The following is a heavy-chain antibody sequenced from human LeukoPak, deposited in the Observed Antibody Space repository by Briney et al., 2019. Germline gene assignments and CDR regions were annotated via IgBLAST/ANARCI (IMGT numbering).Heavy chain of an antibody. CDR1: GGSISSYY. CDR3: ARGHTSGWSKDFDF. J-gene: IGHJ4*02. D-gene: IGHD6-19*01. Sequence: SETLSLTCTVSGGSISSYYWSWMRQPPGKGLEWIAFTDDSGSASYNPSLKSRVTISVDSSKNQFSLKVTSMTAADTAVYYCARGHTSGWSKDFDFWGQGTLVTVSS. CDR2: TDDSGSA. V-gene: IGHV4-59*01.